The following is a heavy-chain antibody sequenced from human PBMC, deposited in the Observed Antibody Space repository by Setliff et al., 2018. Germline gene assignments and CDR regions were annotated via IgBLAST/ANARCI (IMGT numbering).Heavy chain of an antibody. V-gene: IGHV3-9*01. D-gene: IGHD4-17*01. J-gene: IGHJ4*02. CDR2: ISWNSGSI. Sequence: ALILSCAASGFTFDDYAMHWVRQAPGKGLEWVSGISWNSGSIGYVDSVKGRFTISRDNAKNTLYLQMSSLRAEDTAVYYCARVGGPSMTTLDYWGQGTLVTVSS. CDR3: ARVGGPSMTTLDY. CDR1: GFTFDDYA.